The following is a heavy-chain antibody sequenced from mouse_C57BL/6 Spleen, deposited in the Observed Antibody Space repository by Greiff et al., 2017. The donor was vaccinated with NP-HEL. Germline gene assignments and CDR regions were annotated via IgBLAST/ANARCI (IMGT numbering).Heavy chain of an antibody. V-gene: IGHV1-80*01. D-gene: IGHD2-5*01. CDR2: IYPGDGDT. Sequence: VQLQQSGAELVKPGASVKISCKASGYAFSSYWMNWVKQRPGKGLEWIGQIYPGDGDTNYNGKFKGKATLTADKSSSTAYMQLSSLTSEDSAVYFCARGYYSNYRGYAMDYWGQGTSVTVSS. CDR3: ARGYYSNYRGYAMDY. J-gene: IGHJ4*01. CDR1: GYAFSSYW.